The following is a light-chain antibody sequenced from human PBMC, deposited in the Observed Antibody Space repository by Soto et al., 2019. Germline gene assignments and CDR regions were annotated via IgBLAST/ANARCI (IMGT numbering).Light chain of an antibody. Sequence: DIQMTQSPSSLFASVGDRVAITCRTSQTIDAYLTFHQEKPGIAPKVLLYAAPSLRGGVPSRFSGSGSGTEFTLTISSLQPDDFATYYCQQYNSYSSTFGQGTRLEIK. CDR1: QTIDAY. J-gene: IGKJ5*01. CDR2: AAP. CDR3: QQYNSYSST. V-gene: IGKV1-16*01.